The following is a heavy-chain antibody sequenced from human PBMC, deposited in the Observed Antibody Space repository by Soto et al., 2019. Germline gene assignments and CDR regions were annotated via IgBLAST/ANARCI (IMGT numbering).Heavy chain of an antibody. CDR1: GFTFSSYA. J-gene: IGHJ4*02. CDR2: VSGSGGST. CDR3: AKARADYYDSSGYPVDY. V-gene: IGHV3-23*01. Sequence: EVQLLESGGGLVQPGGSLRLSCAASGFTFSSYAMSWVRQAPGKGLEWVSAVSGSGGSTYYADSVKGRFTISRDNSKNTLYRQMNSLRAEDTAVHYCAKARADYYDSSGYPVDYWGQGTLVTVSS. D-gene: IGHD3-22*01.